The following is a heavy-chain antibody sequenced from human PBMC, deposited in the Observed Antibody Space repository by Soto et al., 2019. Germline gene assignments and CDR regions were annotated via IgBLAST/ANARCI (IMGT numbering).Heavy chain of an antibody. CDR1: GFTFSDYS. V-gene: IGHV3-11*06. J-gene: IGHJ4*02. D-gene: IGHD2-8*01. CDR2: IIASGSYA. Sequence: QVQLVESGGGLVKPGGSLRLSCVASGFTFSDYSMSWIRQAPGKGLEWISYIIASGSYANYADSVRGRFTISRDNAKSSLYLQMSSLRAEDTAGYYCVRDMIYYKNDGECWGQGTLVTVSS. CDR3: VRDMIYYKNDGEC.